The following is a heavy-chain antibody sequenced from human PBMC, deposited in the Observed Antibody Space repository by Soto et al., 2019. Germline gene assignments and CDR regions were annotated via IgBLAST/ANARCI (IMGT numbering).Heavy chain of an antibody. V-gene: IGHV1-69*06. CDR1: GGTFSSYA. CDR2: IIPIFGTA. CDR3: ARGAVGYCSSTSCLHYYYYGMDV. J-gene: IGHJ6*02. Sequence: QVQLVQSGAEVKKPGSSVKVSCKASGGTFSSYAISWVRQAPGQGLEWMGGIIPIFGTANYAQKFQGRVTXXADKSTSTAYMXLXXXRSEDTAVYYCARGAVGYCSSTSCLHYYYYGMDVWGQGTTVTVSS. D-gene: IGHD2-2*01.